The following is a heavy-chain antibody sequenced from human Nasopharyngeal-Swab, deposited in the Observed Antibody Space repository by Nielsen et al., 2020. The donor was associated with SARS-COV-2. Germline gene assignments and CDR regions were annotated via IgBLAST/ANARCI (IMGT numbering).Heavy chain of an antibody. D-gene: IGHD3-10*01. J-gene: IGHJ4*02. CDR3: ARDYFALGTYRWGYFFDY. CDR2: INPGNGNT. CDR1: GYTFTPYA. Sequence: ASVKVSCKASGYTFTPYAIQWVRRAPGQRLEWMGWINPGNGNTKYSQNFKGRVAITRDTSASTAYMELSSLRSEDTAVYYCARDYFALGTYRWGYFFDYWGQGTPVTVSS. V-gene: IGHV1-3*01.